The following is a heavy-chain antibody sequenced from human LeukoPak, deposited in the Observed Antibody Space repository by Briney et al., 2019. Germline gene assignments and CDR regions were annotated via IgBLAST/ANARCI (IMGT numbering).Heavy chain of an antibody. V-gene: IGHV4-38-2*02. CDR3: ARGPDY. Sequence: SETLSLTCTVSGYSISSGYYWGWIRQPPGKGLEWIGSIYHSGSTYYNPSLKSRVTISVDRSKNQFSLKLSSVTAADTAVYYCARGPDYWGQGTLVTVSS. CDR2: IYHSGST. J-gene: IGHJ4*02. CDR1: GYSISSGYY.